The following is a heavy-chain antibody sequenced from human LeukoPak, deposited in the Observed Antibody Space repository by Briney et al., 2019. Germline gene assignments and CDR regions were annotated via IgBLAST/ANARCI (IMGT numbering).Heavy chain of an antibody. Sequence: SETLSLTCAVYGGSFSGYYWSWIRQPPGKGLEWIGEINHSGSTNYNPSLKSRVTISVDTSKNQFSLKLSSVTAADTAVYYCARGLSRRADQQLGWHFNFDYWGQGTLVTVSS. J-gene: IGHJ4*02. CDR2: INHSGST. CDR1: GGSFSGYY. CDR3: ARGLSRRADQQLGWHFNFDY. D-gene: IGHD6-13*01. V-gene: IGHV4-34*01.